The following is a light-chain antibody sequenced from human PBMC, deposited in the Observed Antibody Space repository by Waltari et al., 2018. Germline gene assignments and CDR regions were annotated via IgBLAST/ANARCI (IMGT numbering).Light chain of an antibody. J-gene: IGLJ3*02. CDR1: GSNIGAGYE. CDR2: GST. CDR3: QSYDTSLSVV. V-gene: IGLV1-40*01. Sequence: QSVLTQPPSVSGAPGQRVTISCTGSGSNIGAGYEVHWYQPLPRAAPKLLIYGSTSRPLGVPDRFFGSTSGTSASLAITGLQAEDEADYYCQSYDTSLSVVFGGGTKLTVL.